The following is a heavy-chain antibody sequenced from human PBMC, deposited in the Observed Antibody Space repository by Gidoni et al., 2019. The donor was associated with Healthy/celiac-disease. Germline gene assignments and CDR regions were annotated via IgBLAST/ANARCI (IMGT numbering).Heavy chain of an antibody. Sequence: EVQLLESGGGLVQPGGSLRLSCAASGFTFSSYAMSWVRQAPGKGLEWVSAISGSGGSTYYADSVKGRFTISRDNSKNTLYLQMNSLRAEDTAVYYCAPSPYSGSYYDYWGQGTLVTVSS. CDR2: ISGSGGST. CDR3: APSPYSGSYYDY. CDR1: GFTFSSYA. D-gene: IGHD1-26*01. J-gene: IGHJ4*02. V-gene: IGHV3-23*01.